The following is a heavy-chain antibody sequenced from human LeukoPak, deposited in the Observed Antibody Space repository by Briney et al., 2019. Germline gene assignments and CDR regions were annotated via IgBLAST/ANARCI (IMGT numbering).Heavy chain of an antibody. V-gene: IGHV3-21*01. D-gene: IGHD4-17*01. Sequence: GGSLRLSCAASGFTFSSYSMNWVRQAPGKGLEWVSSISSSSRDINYADSVKGRFTISRDDDKTSLYLQMNSLRAEDTAVYYCARDWSRIPGTTVTVFDYWGQGTLVTVSS. CDR3: ARDWSRIPGTTVTVFDY. CDR2: ISSSSRDI. CDR1: GFTFSSYS. J-gene: IGHJ4*02.